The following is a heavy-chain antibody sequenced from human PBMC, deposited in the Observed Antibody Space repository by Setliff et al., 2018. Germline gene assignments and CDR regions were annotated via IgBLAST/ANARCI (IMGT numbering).Heavy chain of an antibody. D-gene: IGHD3-22*01. CDR1: GYIFTYYA. V-gene: IGHV1-3*01. J-gene: IGHJ4*02. CDR2: INAGNGNT. CDR3: ARRPYDSSGYFNY. Sequence: ASVKVSCKASGYIFTYYAIHWVRQAPGQRLEWTGWINAGNGNTKYSQKFQGRVTITRDTSASTAYMELSSLTSEDTAVYYCARRPYDSSGYFNYWGQGTLVTVSS.